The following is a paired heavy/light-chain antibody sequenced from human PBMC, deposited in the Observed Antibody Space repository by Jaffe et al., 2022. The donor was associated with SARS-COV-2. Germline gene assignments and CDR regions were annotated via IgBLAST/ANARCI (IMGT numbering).Heavy chain of an antibody. D-gene: IGHD1-26*01. CDR2: FYVGGST. CDR3: ARVNIGRSYAFDI. J-gene: IGHJ3*02. CDR1: GFTVSNNY. V-gene: IGHV3-53*01. Sequence: EMQLAESGGGLIQPGGSLRLSCAASGFTVSNNYVTWVRQAPGKGLEWVSFFYVGGSTSYADSVKGRFTISRDNSKNALYLQMNSLRAEDTAVYYCARVNIGRSYAFDIWGQGTLVTVSS.
Light chain of an antibody. Sequence: EIVLTQSPGTLSLSPGERATLSCRASQSVGSSYLAWYQQKPGQAPRLLIYGASSRTTGIPDRFSGSGSGTDFTLTISRLEPEDFAVYYCQQYGSSPPKYTFGQGTKLEIK. CDR2: GAS. CDR3: QQYGSSPPKYT. J-gene: IGKJ2*01. V-gene: IGKV3-20*01. CDR1: QSVGSSY.